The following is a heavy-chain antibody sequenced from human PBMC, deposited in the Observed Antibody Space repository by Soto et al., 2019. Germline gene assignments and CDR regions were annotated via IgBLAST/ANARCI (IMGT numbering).Heavy chain of an antibody. CDR1: GYTFTDYA. V-gene: IGHV1-3*01. J-gene: IGHJ4*02. D-gene: IGHD2-21*01. CDR2: IAPGNGNT. Sequence: QVQLVQSGAEVKKPGASVKVFCTASGYTFTDYAIHWVRQAPGQRLELMGWIAPGNGNTKYSQNFQGRVTITRDTSATTAYMELSSLRSEDTAVYYCAKGSRMWTPDYWGQGTLVTVSS. CDR3: AKGSRMWTPDY.